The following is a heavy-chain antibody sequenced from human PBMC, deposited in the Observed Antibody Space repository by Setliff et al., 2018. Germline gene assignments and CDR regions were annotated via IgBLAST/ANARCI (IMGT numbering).Heavy chain of an antibody. CDR1: GASFSNYY. D-gene: IGHD3-3*01. CDR3: RFWSGYYKNDY. Sequence: SETLSLTCTVYGASFSNYYWGWVRQPPDERLEWIGEIDHSGRTKYNPSLKGRVTISVDTSKNQFSLRLSSVTAADTAVYYCRFWSGYYKNDYWGQGTVVTVSS. J-gene: IGHJ4*02. CDR2: IDHSGRT. V-gene: IGHV4-34*01.